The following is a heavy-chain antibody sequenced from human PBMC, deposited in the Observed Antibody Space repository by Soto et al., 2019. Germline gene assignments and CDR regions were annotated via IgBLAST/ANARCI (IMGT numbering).Heavy chain of an antibody. CDR3: ARERANWLFYYYYSGMDV. CDR2: ISYDGSNK. CDR1: GFTFSSYA. J-gene: IGHJ6*02. V-gene: IGHV3-30-3*01. D-gene: IGHD3-9*01. Sequence: GGSLRLSCAASGFTFSSYAMHWVRQAPGKGLEWVAVISYDGSNKYYADSVKGRFTISRDNSKNTLYLQMNSLRAEDTAVYYCARERANWLFYYYYSGMDVWGQGTTVNVSS.